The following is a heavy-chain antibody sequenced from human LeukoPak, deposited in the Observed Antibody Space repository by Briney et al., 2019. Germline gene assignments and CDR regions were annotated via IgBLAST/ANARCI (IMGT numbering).Heavy chain of an antibody. V-gene: IGHV1-69*05. CDR1: GGTFSSYA. J-gene: IGHJ4*02. Sequence: ASVKVSRKASGGTFSSYAISWVRQAPGQGLEWMGRIIPIFGTANYAQKFQGRVTITTDESTSTAYMELSSLRSEDTAVYYCARAWSGYSPYYFDYWGQGTLVTVSS. CDR3: ARAWSGYSPYYFDY. D-gene: IGHD3-3*01. CDR2: IIPIFGTA.